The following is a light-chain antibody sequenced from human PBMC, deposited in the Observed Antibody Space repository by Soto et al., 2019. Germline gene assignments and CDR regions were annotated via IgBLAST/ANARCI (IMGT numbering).Light chain of an antibody. CDR2: GTS. J-gene: IGKJ1*01. CDR1: QNVCSRS. CDR3: QQYGSSPRT. V-gene: IGKV3-20*01. Sequence: EIVLPQSPGTLSLSPGGRATLSCRASQNVCSRSLAWYQQKPGQAPRLLIYGTSHRATGIPDRFSGSGSGTAFSLPISSLEPGDLAVYYCQQYGSSPRTFGQGTKVEIK.